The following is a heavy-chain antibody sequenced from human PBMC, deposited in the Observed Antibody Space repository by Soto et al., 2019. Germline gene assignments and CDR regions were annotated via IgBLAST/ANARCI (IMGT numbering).Heavy chain of an antibody. CDR2: IYYSGST. V-gene: IGHV4-59*01. CDR1: GGSISSYY. J-gene: IGHJ4*02. Sequence: SETLSLTCTGSGGSISSYYWSWIRQPPGKGLEWIGYIYYSGSTNYNPSLKSRVTISVDTSKNQFSLKLSSVTAADTAVYYCARTGSVGYCSYYWGRRTLVTVSS. CDR3: ARTGSVGYCSYY. D-gene: IGHD5-18*01.